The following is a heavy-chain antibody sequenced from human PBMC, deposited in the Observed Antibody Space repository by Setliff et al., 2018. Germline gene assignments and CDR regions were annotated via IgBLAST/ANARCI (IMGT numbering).Heavy chain of an antibody. J-gene: IGHJ4*02. CDR2: IYHSGNT. CDR1: GGSFSGYY. V-gene: IGHV4-34*01. CDR3: ARVRNTQNGFFDY. D-gene: IGHD1-1*01. Sequence: PSETLSLTCAVYGGSFSGYYWSWIRQPPGQGLEWIGEIYHSGNTYYNPSLNSRLTIAVDTSKNQFSLRLTSVTAADTAIYYCARVRNTQNGFFDYWSQGTLVTVSS.